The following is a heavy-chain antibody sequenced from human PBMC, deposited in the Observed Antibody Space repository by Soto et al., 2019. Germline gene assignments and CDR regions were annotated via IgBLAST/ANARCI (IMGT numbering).Heavy chain of an antibody. Sequence: PGGSLRLSCAASGFTFSSYWMSWVRQAPGKGLEWVANIKQDGSEKYYVDSVKGRFTISRDNAKNSLYLQMNSLRAEDTAVYYCARDRVDILTYYYYGMDVWGQGTTVTVSS. CDR1: GFTFSSYW. CDR3: ARDRVDILTYYYYGMDV. J-gene: IGHJ6*02. CDR2: IKQDGSEK. V-gene: IGHV3-7*03. D-gene: IGHD3-9*01.